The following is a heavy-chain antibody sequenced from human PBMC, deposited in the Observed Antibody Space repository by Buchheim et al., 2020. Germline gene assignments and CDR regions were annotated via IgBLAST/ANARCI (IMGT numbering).Heavy chain of an antibody. D-gene: IGHD3-3*01. J-gene: IGHJ6*03. V-gene: IGHV3-33*01. Sequence: QVQLVESGGGVVQPGRSLRLSCAASGFTFSSYGMHWVRQAPGKGLEWVAVIWYDGSNKYYADSVKGRFTIYRDNSKNTLYLQMNSLRAEDTAVYYCAREAAYDFWSGYFVDYYYYYYMDVWGKETT. CDR3: AREAAYDFWSGYFVDYYYYYYMDV. CDR1: GFTFSSYG. CDR2: IWYDGSNK.